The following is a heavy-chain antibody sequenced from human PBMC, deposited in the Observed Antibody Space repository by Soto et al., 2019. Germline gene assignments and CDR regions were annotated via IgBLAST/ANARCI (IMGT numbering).Heavy chain of an antibody. V-gene: IGHV4-59*01. J-gene: IGHJ5*02. CDR2: IYYSGST. Sequence: SETLSLTCTVSGGSISSYYWSWIRQPPGKGLEWIGYIYYSGSTNYNPSLKSRVTISVDTSKNQFSLKLGSVTAADTAVYYCARIVGRGWFDPWGQGTLVTVSS. D-gene: IGHD1-26*01. CDR1: GGSISSYY. CDR3: ARIVGRGWFDP.